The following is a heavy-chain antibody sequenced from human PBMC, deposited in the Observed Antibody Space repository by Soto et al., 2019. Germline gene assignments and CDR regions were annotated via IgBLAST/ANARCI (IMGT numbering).Heavy chain of an antibody. CDR1: GFSFSGYT. CDR3: AKDRHPDGIWTFDY. CDR2: INGGGGTT. J-gene: IGHJ4*02. V-gene: IGHV3-23*01. D-gene: IGHD3-9*01. Sequence: EVQLLESGGHLIQPGESLRLSCAASGFSFSGYTMNWVRQAQGKGLEWISGINGGGGTTYYADSVKGRFTISRDDSKNILYLQMNSPRTEDTAIYCCAKDRHPDGIWTFDYWSRGTLVTVSS.